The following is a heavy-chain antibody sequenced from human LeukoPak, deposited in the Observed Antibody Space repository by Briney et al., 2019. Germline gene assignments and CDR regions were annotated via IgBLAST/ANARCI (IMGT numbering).Heavy chain of an antibody. CDR2: IYTSGST. CDR3: ARDYGSGSYYSPFDY. CDR1: GGSISSYY. V-gene: IGHV4-4*07. Sequence: SETLSLTCTVSGGSISSYYWSWIRQPAGKGLEWIGRIYTSGSTNYNPSLKSRVTMSVDTSKNQFSLKPSSVTAADTAVYYCARDYGSGSYYSPFDYWGQGTLVTVSS. J-gene: IGHJ4*02. D-gene: IGHD3-10*01.